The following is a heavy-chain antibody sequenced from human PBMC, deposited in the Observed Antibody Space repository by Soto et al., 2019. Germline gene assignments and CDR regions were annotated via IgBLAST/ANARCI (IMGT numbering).Heavy chain of an antibody. V-gene: IGHV3-11*01. J-gene: IGHJ4*02. D-gene: IGHD6-6*01. CDR2: ISTSGNTI. CDR1: GFTFRDYY. CDR3: ARENVAARTDY. Sequence: QVQLVESGGGLVKPGGSLRLSCAASGFTFRDYYMSWIRQAPGKGLEWVSYISTSGNTIYYADSVKGRFTLSRDNAKNSLYLQMTRLRVEDTAVYYGARENVAARTDYWGQGALVTVSS.